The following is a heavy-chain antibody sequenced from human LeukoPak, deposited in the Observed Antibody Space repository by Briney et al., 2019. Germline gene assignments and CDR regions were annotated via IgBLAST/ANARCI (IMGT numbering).Heavy chain of an antibody. CDR1: GYSFTSYW. V-gene: IGHV5-51*01. CDR3: ARAPADYYDSSGYYSYFDY. D-gene: IGHD3-22*01. CDR2: IYPGDSDT. J-gene: IGHJ4*02. Sequence: GESLKISCKGSGYSFTSYWIGWVRQMPGKGLEWMGIIYPGDSDTRYSPSFQGQVTISADKSISTAYLQWSSLKASDTAMYYCARAPADYYDSSGYYSYFDYWGQGTLVTVSS.